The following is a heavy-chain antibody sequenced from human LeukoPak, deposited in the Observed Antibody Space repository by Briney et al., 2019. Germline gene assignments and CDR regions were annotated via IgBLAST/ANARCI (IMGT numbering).Heavy chain of an antibody. CDR1: GFTFSTYA. J-gene: IGHJ4*02. CDR2: ISYDGSNK. CDR3: ARVMDYYGSGGYFDY. Sequence: GGSLRLSCAASGFTFSTYAMHWVRQAPGKGLEWVAVISYDGSNKYYADSVKGRFTISRDNSKTTLYLQMNSLRAEDTAVYYCARVMDYYGSGGYFDYWGQGTLVTVSS. D-gene: IGHD3-10*01. V-gene: IGHV3-30-3*01.